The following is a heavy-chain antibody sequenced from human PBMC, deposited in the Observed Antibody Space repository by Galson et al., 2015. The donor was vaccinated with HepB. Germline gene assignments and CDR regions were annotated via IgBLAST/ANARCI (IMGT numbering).Heavy chain of an antibody. Sequence: SLRLSCAASGFTFDDYAMHWVRQAPGKGLEWVSGISWDSGSIGYADSVKGRFTISRDNAKNSLYLQMNSLRAEDTALYYCAKDRGRGQWPPGGYFDYWGQGTLIHVSS. D-gene: IGHD6-19*01. CDR2: ISWDSGSI. CDR1: GFTFDDYA. V-gene: IGHV3-9*01. CDR3: AKDRGRGQWPPGGYFDY. J-gene: IGHJ4*02.